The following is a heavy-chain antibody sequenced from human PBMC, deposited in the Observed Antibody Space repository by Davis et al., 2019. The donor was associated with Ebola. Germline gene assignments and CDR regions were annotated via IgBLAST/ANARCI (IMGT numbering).Heavy chain of an antibody. D-gene: IGHD1-26*01. CDR2: MNPEGSEK. J-gene: IGHJ4*02. Sequence: PGGSLRLSCAASGFTLSTYWMSWVRQVPGKGLEWVANMNPEGSEKHYVDSVKGRFTISRDNAKNSLYLQMNSLRAEDTALYYCAKDIRGSIVGATRFDYWGQGTLVTVSS. CDR1: GFTLSTYW. CDR3: AKDIRGSIVGATRFDY. V-gene: IGHV3-7*03.